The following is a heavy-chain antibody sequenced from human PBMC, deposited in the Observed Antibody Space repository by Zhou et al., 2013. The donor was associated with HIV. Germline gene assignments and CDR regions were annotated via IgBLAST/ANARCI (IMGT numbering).Heavy chain of an antibody. CDR1: GGTFSSYA. Sequence: QVQLVQSGAEVKKPGSSVKVSCKASGGTFSSYAISWVRQAPGQGLEWMGGIIPIFGTANYAQKFQGRVTITTDESTSTAYMELSSLRSEDTAVYYCASGVVVVPAAISSAFDIWGQGTMVTVSS. J-gene: IGHJ3*02. D-gene: IGHD2-2*01. CDR2: IIPIFGTA. CDR3: ASGVVVVPAAISSAFDI. V-gene: IGHV1-69*05.